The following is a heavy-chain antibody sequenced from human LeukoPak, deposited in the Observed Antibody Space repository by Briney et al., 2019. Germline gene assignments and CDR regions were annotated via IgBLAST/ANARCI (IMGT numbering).Heavy chain of an antibody. CDR1: GFTFSSYW. D-gene: IGHD6-6*01. CDR2: IKQDGSEK. V-gene: IGHV3-7*01. Sequence: GGSLRLSCAASGFTFSSYWMSWVRQAPGKGLEWVANIKQDGSEKYYVDSVKGRFTISRDNAKNSLYLQMNSLRAEDTAVYYCARDRSQQLVPFDYWGQGTLVTVSS. J-gene: IGHJ4*02. CDR3: ARDRSQQLVPFDY.